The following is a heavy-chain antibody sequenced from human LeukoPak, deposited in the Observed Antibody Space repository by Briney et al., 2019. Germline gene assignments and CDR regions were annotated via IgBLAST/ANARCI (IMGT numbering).Heavy chain of an antibody. V-gene: IGHV4-59*12. CDR2: IYYSGST. Sequence: SETLSLTCTVSGGAISSYYWSWIRQPPGKGLEWIGYIYYSGSTNYNPSLKSRVTISLDKSRNQFSLNLNSVSAADTAVYYCARSYFGSGTFNGFDYWGQGTLVTVSS. CDR1: GGAISSYY. J-gene: IGHJ4*02. CDR3: ARSYFGSGTFNGFDY. D-gene: IGHD3-10*01.